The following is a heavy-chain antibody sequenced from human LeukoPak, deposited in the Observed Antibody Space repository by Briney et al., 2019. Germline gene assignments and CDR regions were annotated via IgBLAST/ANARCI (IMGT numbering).Heavy chain of an antibody. J-gene: IGHJ6*03. Sequence: GGSLRLSCAASGFTFSSYAMHWVRQAPGKGLEYVSAISSNGGSTYYANSVKGRFTISRDNFKNTLYLQMGSLRAEDMAVYYCARDPYGDSRGYYYYMDVWGKGTTVTVSS. CDR1: GFTFSSYA. CDR3: ARDPYGDSRGYYYYMDV. CDR2: ISSNGGST. V-gene: IGHV3-64*01. D-gene: IGHD4-17*01.